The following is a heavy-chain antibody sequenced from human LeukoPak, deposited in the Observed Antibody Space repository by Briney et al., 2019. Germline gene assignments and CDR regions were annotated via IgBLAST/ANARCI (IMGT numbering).Heavy chain of an antibody. J-gene: IGHJ4*02. D-gene: IGHD1-14*01. CDR1: GGSISSYY. Sequence: PSETLSLTCTVSGGSISSYYWSWIRQPPGKGLEWIGYIYYSGSTYYNPSLESRVTISVDTSKNQFSLKLSSVTAADTAVYYCARELGSGGFDYWGQGTLVTVSS. CDR2: IYYSGST. CDR3: ARELGSGGFDY. V-gene: IGHV4-30-4*01.